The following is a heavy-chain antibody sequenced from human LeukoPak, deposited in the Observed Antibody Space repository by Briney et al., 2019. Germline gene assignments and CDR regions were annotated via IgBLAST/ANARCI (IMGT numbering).Heavy chain of an antibody. CDR3: AREAAAVPVP. CDR2: INTNTGNP. CDR1: VYTFTSYA. Sequence: PASSVKVSCKASVYTFTSYAMNWVRQAPGQGLEWMGWINTNTGNPTYAQGFTGRFVFSLDTSVSTACLQISSLKAEDTAVYYCAREAAAVPVPWGQGTLVTVSS. V-gene: IGHV7-4-1*02. J-gene: IGHJ5*02. D-gene: IGHD6-13*01.